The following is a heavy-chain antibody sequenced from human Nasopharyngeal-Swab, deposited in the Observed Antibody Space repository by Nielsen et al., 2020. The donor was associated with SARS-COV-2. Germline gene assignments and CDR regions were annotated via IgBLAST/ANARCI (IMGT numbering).Heavy chain of an antibody. V-gene: IGHV1-46*01. CDR2: INPSGVST. Sequence: ASVKVSCKASGYTFTSYYMHWVRQAPGQGLEWMGIINPSGVSTTYAQKFQGRVTMTRDTSTSTVYMELSSLRSEDSAVYYCARDGGPSSRSRYFDLWGRGTLVTVSS. CDR3: ARDGGPSSRSRYFDL. D-gene: IGHD3-16*01. J-gene: IGHJ2*01. CDR1: GYTFTSYY.